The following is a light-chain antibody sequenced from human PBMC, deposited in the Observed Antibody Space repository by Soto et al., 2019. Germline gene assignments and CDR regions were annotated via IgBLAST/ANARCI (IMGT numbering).Light chain of an antibody. CDR3: QSFDSSLSASGV. CDR2: GNT. Sequence: QSVLTQPPSVSGAPGQRVTISCTGNSSNIGAGYDVHWYQQLPGRAPKVLIYGNTNRPSGVPDRFSGSKSGTSASLAIAGLQAEDEADYYCQSFDSSLSASGVFGGGTKLTVL. J-gene: IGLJ3*02. CDR1: SSNIGAGYD. V-gene: IGLV1-40*01.